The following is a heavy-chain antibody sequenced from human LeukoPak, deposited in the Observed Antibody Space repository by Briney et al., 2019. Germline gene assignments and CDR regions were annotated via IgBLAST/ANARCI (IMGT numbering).Heavy chain of an antibody. CDR3: ARGALYYMDV. V-gene: IGHV3-23*01. Sequence: GGSLRLSCAASGFSVSDNGMGWVRQAPGKGLEWVSGIVGGDGGTYYADSVKGRFIISRDNSKNTLYVQMNSLRAEDTAVYYCARGALYYMDVWGKGTTVTISS. CDR2: IVGGDGGT. CDR1: GFSVSDNG. J-gene: IGHJ6*03.